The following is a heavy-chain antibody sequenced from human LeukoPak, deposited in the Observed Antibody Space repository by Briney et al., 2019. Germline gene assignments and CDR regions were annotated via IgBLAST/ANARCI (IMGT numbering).Heavy chain of an antibody. V-gene: IGHV3-23*01. D-gene: IGHD5-12*01. CDR3: ASPEGSGYDRPLFDY. CDR2: ISGSGGST. CDR1: GFTFSSYA. Sequence: GGSLRLSCAASGFTFSSYAMSWVRQPPGKGLEWVSAISGSGGSTYYADSVKGRFTISRDNSKNTLYLQMNSLRAEDTAVYYGASPEGSGYDRPLFDYWGQGTLVTVSS. J-gene: IGHJ4*02.